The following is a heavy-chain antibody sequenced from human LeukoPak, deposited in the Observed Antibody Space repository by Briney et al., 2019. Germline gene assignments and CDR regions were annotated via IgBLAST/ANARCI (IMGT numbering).Heavy chain of an antibody. CDR1: GGTFSSYA. Sequence: ASVKVSCKASGGTFSSYAISWVRQAPGQGLEWMGGIIPIFGTANYAQKFQGRVTITADESTSTAYMELSSLRSEDTAVYYCARDIGGTSSSWYTIFDYWGQGTLVTVSS. CDR2: IIPIFGTA. V-gene: IGHV1-69*13. CDR3: ARDIGGTSSSWYTIFDY. D-gene: IGHD6-13*01. J-gene: IGHJ4*02.